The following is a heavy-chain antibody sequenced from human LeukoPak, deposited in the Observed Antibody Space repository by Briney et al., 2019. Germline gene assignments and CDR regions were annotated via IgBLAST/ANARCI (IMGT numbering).Heavy chain of an antibody. V-gene: IGHV3-7*01. D-gene: IGHD6-19*01. J-gene: IGHJ4*02. Sequence: GGSLRLSCAASGFPFNVQTMSWVRQAPGKGLDWVASMRQGGSEIYYVDSVKGRFTISRDNPKNSLYLQMNSLRAEDTAVYYCARDREVAGIEGNYYFDYWGQGTLVTVSS. CDR2: MRQGGSEI. CDR3: ARDREVAGIEGNYYFDY. CDR1: GFPFNVQT.